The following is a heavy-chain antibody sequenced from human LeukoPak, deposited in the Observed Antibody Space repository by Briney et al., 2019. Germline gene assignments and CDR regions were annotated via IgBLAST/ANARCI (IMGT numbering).Heavy chain of an antibody. D-gene: IGHD6-13*01. CDR1: GFTFSSYG. CDR3: ATPAAGPGAEYSLY. CDR2: ISYDGSIK. J-gene: IGHJ1*01. Sequence: GGSLRLSCAASGFTFSSYGIHWVRQAPGKGLEWVAVISYDGSIKYYADSVKGRFTISRDNSKNTLYLQMNSLRAEDTAVYYCATPAAGPGAEYSLYWGQGTLVIVSS. V-gene: IGHV3-30*03.